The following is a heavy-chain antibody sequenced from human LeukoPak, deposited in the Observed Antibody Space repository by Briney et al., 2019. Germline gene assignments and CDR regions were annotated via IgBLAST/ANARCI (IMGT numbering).Heavy chain of an antibody. CDR1: GGSVSSDDYS. J-gene: IGHJ4*02. D-gene: IGHD6-19*01. CDR2: INHSGST. CDR3: ARGSGWYNY. V-gene: IGHV4-34*01. Sequence: PSETLSLTCAVSGGSVSSDDYSWSWIRQPPGKGLEWIGEINHSGSTNYNPSLKTRVTISVDTSKNQSSLKLSSVTAADTAVYYCARGSGWYNYWGQGTLVTVSS.